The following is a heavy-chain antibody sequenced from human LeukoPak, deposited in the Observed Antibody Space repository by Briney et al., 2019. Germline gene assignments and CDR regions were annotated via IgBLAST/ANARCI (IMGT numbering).Heavy chain of an antibody. Sequence: SGGSLRLSCAASGFTFSSYEMNWVRQAPGKGLEWVSYISSSGSTIYYADSVKGRFTISRDNAKNSLYLQMNSLRAEDTAVYYCTRGDRGYAESLYWGRGTLVTVSS. V-gene: IGHV3-48*03. D-gene: IGHD5-12*01. CDR1: GFTFSSYE. CDR3: TRGDRGYAESLY. CDR2: ISSSGSTI. J-gene: IGHJ4*02.